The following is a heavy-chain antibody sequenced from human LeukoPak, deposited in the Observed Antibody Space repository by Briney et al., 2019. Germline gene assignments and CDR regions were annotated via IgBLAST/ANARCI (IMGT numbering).Heavy chain of an antibody. CDR1: GGSISSYY. CDR2: IYYSGST. V-gene: IGHV4-59*01. CDR3: ARVQWIQLWQTSPYYFDY. D-gene: IGHD5-18*01. Sequence: KPSETLSLTFTVSGGSISSYYWSWIRQPPGKGLEWIGYIYYSGSTNYNPSLKSRVTISVDTSKNQFSLKLSSVTAADTAVYYCARVQWIQLWQTSPYYFDYWGQGTLVTVSS. J-gene: IGHJ4*02.